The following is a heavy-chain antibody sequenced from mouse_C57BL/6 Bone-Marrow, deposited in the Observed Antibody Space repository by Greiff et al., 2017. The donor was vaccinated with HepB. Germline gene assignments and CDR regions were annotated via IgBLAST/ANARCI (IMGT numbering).Heavy chain of an antibody. J-gene: IGHJ3*01. CDR1: GYTFTDYN. D-gene: IGHD1-1*01. CDR3: ARPYGSSYRFAY. V-gene: IGHV1-18*01. CDR2: INPNNGGT. Sequence: EVQLQQSGPELVKPGASVKIPCKASGYTFTDYNMDWVKQSHGKSLEWIGDINPNNGGTIYNQKFKGKATLTVDKSSSTAYMELRSLTSEDTAVYYCARPYGSSYRFAYWGQGTLVTVSA.